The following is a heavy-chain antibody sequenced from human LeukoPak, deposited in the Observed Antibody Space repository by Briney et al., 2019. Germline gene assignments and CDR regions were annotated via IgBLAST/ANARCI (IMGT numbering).Heavy chain of an antibody. V-gene: IGHV4-59*01. Sequence: PSETLSLTCTVSGGSISSYYWGWIRQPRGKGLEWIGYIYYSGSTNYNPSLKSRVTISVDTSKNQFSLKLSSVTAADTAVYYCARATPYGDYAYDYWGQGTLVTVSS. D-gene: IGHD4-17*01. CDR1: GGSISSYY. CDR2: IYYSGST. J-gene: IGHJ4*02. CDR3: ARATPYGDYAYDY.